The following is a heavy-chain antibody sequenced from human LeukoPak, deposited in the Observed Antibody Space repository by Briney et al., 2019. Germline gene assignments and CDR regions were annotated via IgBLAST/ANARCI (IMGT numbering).Heavy chain of an antibody. V-gene: IGHV4-61*02. Sequence: SETLSLTCTVSGGSISSTGYYWTWVRRPAGKGLEWIGRIYPRGSTLYNPSLKSRVTLSVDTSKNQFSLKLSSVTAADTAVYYCATPAKDYDSSGYYNLAFDIWGQGTMVTVSS. J-gene: IGHJ3*02. CDR2: IYPRGST. CDR1: GGSISSTGYY. D-gene: IGHD3-22*01. CDR3: ATPAKDYDSSGYYNLAFDI.